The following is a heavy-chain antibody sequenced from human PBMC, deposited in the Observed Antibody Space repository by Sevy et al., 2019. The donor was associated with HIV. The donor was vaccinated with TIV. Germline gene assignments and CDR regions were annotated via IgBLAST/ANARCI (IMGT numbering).Heavy chain of an antibody. CDR1: GFTFSSYW. V-gene: IGHV3-74*01. CDR3: ARGLYDYIWRSYRYYYYYYGMDV. Sequence: GGSLRLSCAASGFTFSSYWMHWVRQAPGKGLVRVSRINSDGSSTSYADSVKGRFTISRDNAKNTLYLQMNSLRAEDRAVYYCARGLYDYIWRSYRYYYYYYGMDVWGQGTTVTVSS. CDR2: INSDGSST. J-gene: IGHJ6*02. D-gene: IGHD3-16*02.